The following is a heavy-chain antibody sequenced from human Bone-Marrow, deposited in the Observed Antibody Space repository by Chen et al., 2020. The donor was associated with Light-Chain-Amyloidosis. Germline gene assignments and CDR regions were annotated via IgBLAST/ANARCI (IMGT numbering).Heavy chain of an antibody. CDR3: ARVLRVVVAAADAFDI. J-gene: IGHJ3*02. V-gene: IGHV1-2*02. CDR1: GYTFPGYY. Sequence: QVQLVQSGAEVKKPGASVKVSCKASGYTFPGYYMHWVRQAPGQGLEWMGWINPNSGGTNYAQKFQGRVTMTRDTSISTAYMELSRLRSDDTAVYYCARVLRVVVAAADAFDIWGQGTMVTVSS. CDR2: INPNSGGT. D-gene: IGHD2-15*01.